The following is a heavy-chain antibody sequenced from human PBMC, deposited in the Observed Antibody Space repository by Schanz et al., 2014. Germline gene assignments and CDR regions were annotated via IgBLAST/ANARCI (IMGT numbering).Heavy chain of an antibody. J-gene: IGHJ4*02. Sequence: VQVVESGGGLVQPGGSLRLSCAASGFTFSDYYMTWIRQAPGKGLEWVSDISDSGDSTHYADSVKGRFTISRDNAKNSLFLQMNSLSAEDTAVYYCAKVAPAATYRDSWGLGTLVAVSS. CDR3: AKVAPAATYRDS. V-gene: IGHV3-11*01. CDR1: GFTFSDYY. D-gene: IGHD2-2*01. CDR2: ISDSGDST.